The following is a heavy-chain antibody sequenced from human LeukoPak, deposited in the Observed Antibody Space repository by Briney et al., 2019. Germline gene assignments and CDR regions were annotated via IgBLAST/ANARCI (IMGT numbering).Heavy chain of an antibody. CDR2: ISYEGRNK. CDR3: ARRPSPFDSSGYYHLVD. Sequence: GGSLRLSCAASGFTFSSYAMSWVRQAPGKGLEWVAVISYEGRNKYYADSVKGRFTISRDNSKNTLYLQMNSLRAEDTAVYYCARRPSPFDSSGYYHLVDWGQGTLVTVSS. CDR1: GFTFSSYA. V-gene: IGHV3-30*03. D-gene: IGHD3-22*01. J-gene: IGHJ4*02.